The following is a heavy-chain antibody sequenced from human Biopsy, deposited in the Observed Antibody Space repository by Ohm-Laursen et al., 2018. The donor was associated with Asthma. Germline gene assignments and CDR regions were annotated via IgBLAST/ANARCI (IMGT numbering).Heavy chain of an antibody. CDR3: AGKAGSCLSRTCYSLDF. Sequence: SSVKVSCKSLGGTFNTYVIGWVRQAPGQGLEWMGGINSVFGTTTYPQKFPDRVTITADDSKSTVYMELSSLRSEDTAVYYCAGKAGSCLSRTCYSLDFWGQGTLVTVSS. V-gene: IGHV1-69*01. CDR1: GGTFNTYV. D-gene: IGHD2-15*01. CDR2: INSVFGTT. J-gene: IGHJ4*02.